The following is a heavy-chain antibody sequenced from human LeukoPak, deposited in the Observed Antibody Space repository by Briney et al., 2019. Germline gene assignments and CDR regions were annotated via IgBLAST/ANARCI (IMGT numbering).Heavy chain of an antibody. V-gene: IGHV1-18*01. CDR3: ARWRYCTNGVCYPPLSF. Sequence: ASVRVSCKASGYTFTSYGISWVRQAPGQGLEWMGWISAYNGNTNYAQKLQGRVTMTTDTSTSTAYMELRSLRSDDTAVYNCARWRYCTNGVCYPPLSFWGQGTLVTVSS. J-gene: IGHJ4*02. D-gene: IGHD2-8*01. CDR1: GYTFTSYG. CDR2: ISAYNGNT.